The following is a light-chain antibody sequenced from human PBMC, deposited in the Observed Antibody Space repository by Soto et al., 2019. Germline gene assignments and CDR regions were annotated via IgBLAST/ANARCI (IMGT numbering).Light chain of an antibody. CDR2: GAS. V-gene: IGKV3-20*01. J-gene: IGKJ2*01. Sequence: EIVLTQSPGTLSLSPGERATLSCRASHSVSSSYLAWYQQKPGQAPRLLIYGASSRATGIPDRFSGSGSGTDFTLTINRLEPEDFAVYYCQQYGSAPPYTFGQGTNLDIK. CDR3: QQYGSAPPYT. CDR1: HSVSSSY.